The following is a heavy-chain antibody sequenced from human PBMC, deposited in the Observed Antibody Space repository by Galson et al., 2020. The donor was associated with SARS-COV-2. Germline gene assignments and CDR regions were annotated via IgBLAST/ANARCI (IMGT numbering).Heavy chain of an antibody. V-gene: IGHV3-48*03. Sequence: GGSLRLSCVVSGLIFSDYEMNWVRQAPGKGLEWVSYISSRGITMYYADSVKGRFTVYRDNAENSLYLQMIGLTAEDTAIYYCATIHRNRSFDMWGQGTMVTVSS. CDR3: ATIHRNRSFDM. D-gene: IGHD1-1*01. CDR2: ISSRGITM. CDR1: GLIFSDYE. J-gene: IGHJ3*02.